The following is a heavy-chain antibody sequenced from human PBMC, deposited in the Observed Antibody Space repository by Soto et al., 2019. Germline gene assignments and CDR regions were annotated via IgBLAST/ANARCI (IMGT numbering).Heavy chain of an antibody. V-gene: IGHV3-48*02. CDR3: AREDIMGTRSFDY. Sequence: GGSLRLSCGVSEFTFSSYSMNWVRQAPGKGLEWLAYICSLSQTIYYADSVKGRFTISRDNVKNSLYLQMNSLRDEDTAVYFCAREDIMGTRSFDYWGQGTRVTVSS. D-gene: IGHD1-26*01. J-gene: IGHJ4*02. CDR2: ICSLSQTI. CDR1: EFTFSSYS.